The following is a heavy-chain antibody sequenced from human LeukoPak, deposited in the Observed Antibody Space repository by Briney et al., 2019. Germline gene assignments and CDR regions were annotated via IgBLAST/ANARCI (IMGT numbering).Heavy chain of an antibody. CDR2: ISGSGGST. V-gene: IGHV3-23*01. CDR3: AKDRTSGIVVVSPGTL. J-gene: IGHJ4*02. CDR1: GFTFSSYA. D-gene: IGHD2-21*01. Sequence: GGSLRLSCAASGFTFSSYAMSWVRQAPGKGLEWVSAISGSGGSTYYADSVKGRFTISRDNSKNTLYLQMNSLRAEDTAVYYCAKDRTSGIVVVSPGTLWGQGALVTVSS.